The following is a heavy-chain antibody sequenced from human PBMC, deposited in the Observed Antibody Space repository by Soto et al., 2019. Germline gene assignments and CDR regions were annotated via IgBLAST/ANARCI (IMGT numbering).Heavy chain of an antibody. J-gene: IGHJ3*02. CDR1: GFTFSSYA. D-gene: IGHD2-15*01. Sequence: EVQLLESGGGLVQPGGSLRLSCAAAGFTFSSYAMSWVRQAPGKGLEWVSASSGSGGSTYYVDSVKGRCTISRDNSKNTLYLQRDSLKAECTAVYFCAEWWGDGNDIWGQGTIVPVSS. CDR2: SSGSGGST. CDR3: AEWWGDGNDI. V-gene: IGHV3-23*01.